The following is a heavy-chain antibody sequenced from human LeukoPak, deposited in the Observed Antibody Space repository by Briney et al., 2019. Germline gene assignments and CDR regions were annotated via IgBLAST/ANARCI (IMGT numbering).Heavy chain of an antibody. CDR3: ARGRAKYYYDSSGSDAFDI. Sequence: GASVKVSCKASGYTFTSYGISWVRQAPGQGLEWMGWISAYNGNTNYAQKLQGRVTMTTDTSTSTAYMELRSLRSDDTAVYYCARGRAKYYYDSSGSDAFDIWGQGTMVAVSS. V-gene: IGHV1-18*01. CDR2: ISAYNGNT. J-gene: IGHJ3*02. CDR1: GYTFTSYG. D-gene: IGHD3-22*01.